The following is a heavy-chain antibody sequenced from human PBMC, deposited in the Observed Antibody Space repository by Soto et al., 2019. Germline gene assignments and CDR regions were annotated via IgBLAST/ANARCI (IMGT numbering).Heavy chain of an antibody. J-gene: IGHJ5*02. CDR3: ARSSGGNFGIIIEGSNWFDP. CDR1: GYTFTSYY. Sequence: GASVKVSCKAPGYTFTSYYLNWVRQAPGQGLEWMGVINPHGGSTKYAQKFQGRITMTRDTSRSTVYMELSSLRSDDTAIYYCARSSGGNFGIIIEGSNWFDPWGQGTRVTVSS. V-gene: IGHV1-46*01. D-gene: IGHD3-3*01. CDR2: INPHGGST.